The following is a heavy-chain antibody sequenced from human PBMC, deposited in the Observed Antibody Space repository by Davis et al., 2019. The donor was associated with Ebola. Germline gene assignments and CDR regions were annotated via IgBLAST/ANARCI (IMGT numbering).Heavy chain of an antibody. Sequence: PSETLSLTCTVSGGSISSYYWSWIRQPPGKGLEWIGYIYYSGSTYYNPSLKSRVTISVDTSKDQFSLRLTSVTAADTAVYYCARIPYYDFWDNYYGHSWFDVWGQGALVTVSS. CDR2: IYYSGST. J-gene: IGHJ5*02. CDR3: ARIPYYDFWDNYYGHSWFDV. V-gene: IGHV4-59*12. D-gene: IGHD3-3*01. CDR1: GGSISSYY.